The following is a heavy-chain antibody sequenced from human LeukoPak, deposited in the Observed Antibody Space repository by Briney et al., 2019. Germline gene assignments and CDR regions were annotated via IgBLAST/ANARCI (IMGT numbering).Heavy chain of an antibody. CDR3: ASLGELLQ. D-gene: IGHD1-26*01. Sequence: SETLSLTCAVYGGSFSGYYWSWIRQPPGKGLEWIGEINHSGSTNYNPSLKSRVTISVDTSKNQFSLKLSSVTAADTAVYYCASLGELLQWGQGTLVTVSS. CDR2: INHSGST. J-gene: IGHJ4*02. CDR1: GGSFSGYY. V-gene: IGHV4-34*01.